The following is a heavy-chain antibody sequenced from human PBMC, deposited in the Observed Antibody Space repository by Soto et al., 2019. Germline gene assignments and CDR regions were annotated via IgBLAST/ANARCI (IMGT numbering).Heavy chain of an antibody. J-gene: IGHJ6*02. D-gene: IGHD3-16*01. Sequence: EVQLVESGGGLVQPGGSLRLSCAASGFTVSSNYMSWVRQAPGKGLEWVSVIYSGGSTYYADSVKGRFTISRDNSKNTLYLQMNSLRAEDTAVYYCATLDPLRYYYGMDVWGQGTTVTVSS. CDR1: GFTVSSNY. CDR3: ATLDPLRYYYGMDV. CDR2: IYSGGST. V-gene: IGHV3-66*04.